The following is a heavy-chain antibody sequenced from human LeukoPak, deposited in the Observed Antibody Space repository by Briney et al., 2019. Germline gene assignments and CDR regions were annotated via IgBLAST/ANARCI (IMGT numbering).Heavy chain of an antibody. D-gene: IGHD3-10*01. CDR3: ARAAILWFGELFLGFDP. CDR2: IYYSGST. Sequence: SETLSLTCTVSGGSISSSSYYWGWIRQPPGKGLEWIGSIYYSGSTYYNPSLKSRVTISVDTSKNQFSLKLSSVTAADTAVYYCARAAILWFGELFLGFDPWGQGTLVTVSS. CDR1: GGSISSSSYY. J-gene: IGHJ5*02. V-gene: IGHV4-39*07.